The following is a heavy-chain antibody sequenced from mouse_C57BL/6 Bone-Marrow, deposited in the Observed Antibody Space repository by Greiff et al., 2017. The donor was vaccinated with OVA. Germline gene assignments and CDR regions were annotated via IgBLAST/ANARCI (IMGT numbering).Heavy chain of an antibody. Sequence: VQLKESGPELVKPGASVKMSCKASGYTFTDYNMHWVKQSHGKSLEWIGYINPNNGGTSYNQKFKGKATLTVNKSSSTAYMELRSLTSEDSAVYYCASYYSNYEGFAYWGQGTLVTVSA. CDR2: INPNNGGT. CDR3: ASYYSNYEGFAY. V-gene: IGHV1-22*01. J-gene: IGHJ3*01. CDR1: GYTFTDYN. D-gene: IGHD2-5*01.